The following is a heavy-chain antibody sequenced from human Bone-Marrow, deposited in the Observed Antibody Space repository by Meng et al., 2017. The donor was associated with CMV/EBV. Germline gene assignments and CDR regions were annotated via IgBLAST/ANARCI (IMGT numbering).Heavy chain of an antibody. CDR3: ARVNLNMSFDY. V-gene: IGHV4-39*07. CDR1: GGSISSSSYY. D-gene: IGHD1-14*01. J-gene: IGHJ4*02. Sequence: GSLRLSCTVSGGSISSSSYYWGWIRQPPGKGLEWIGSIYYSGSTYYNPSLKSRVTISVDTSKNQFSLKLSSVTAADTAVYYCARVNLNMSFDYWGEGTLVTVSS. CDR2: IYYSGST.